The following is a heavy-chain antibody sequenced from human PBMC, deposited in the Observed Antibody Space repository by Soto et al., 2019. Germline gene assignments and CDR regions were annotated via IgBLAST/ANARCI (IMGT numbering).Heavy chain of an antibody. CDR3: ARDDILLWFGELLPKGLDY. V-gene: IGHV3-48*01. CDR1: GFTFSSYS. CDR2: ISSSSSTI. Sequence: GSLRLSCAASGFTFSSYSMNWVRQAPGKGLEWVSYISSSSSTIYYADSVKGRFTISRDNAKNSLYLQMNSLRAEDTAVYYCARDDILLWFGELLPKGLDYWGQGTLVTVSS. J-gene: IGHJ4*02. D-gene: IGHD3-10*01.